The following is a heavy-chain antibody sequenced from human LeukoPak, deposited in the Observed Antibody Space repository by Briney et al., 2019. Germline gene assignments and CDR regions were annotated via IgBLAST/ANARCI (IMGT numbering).Heavy chain of an antibody. CDR3: ARDRYDFWSGYCYGMDV. D-gene: IGHD3-3*01. CDR2: IYYSGST. CDR1: GGSISSYY. J-gene: IGHJ6*02. Sequence: SETLSLTCTVSGGSISSYYWSWIRQPPGKGLEWIGYIYYSGSTNYNPSLKSRVTISVDTSKNQFSLKLSSVTAAGTAVYYCARDRYDFWSGYCYGMDVWGQGTTVTVSS. V-gene: IGHV4-59*01.